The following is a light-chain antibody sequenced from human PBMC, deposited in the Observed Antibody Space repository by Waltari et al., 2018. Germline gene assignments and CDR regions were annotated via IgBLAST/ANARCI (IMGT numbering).Light chain of an antibody. V-gene: IGKV3-15*01. Sequence: EIVMTQSPATLSVSPGESATLSCRASQSVSRNLAWYQQKPGQAPRLLIFGASTRATGIPDRFSGNGSGTDFTLTISSLQSEDFAVYYCQQYDNWPPYTFGQGPSWRSN. CDR2: GAS. CDR1: QSVSRN. CDR3: QQYDNWPPYT. J-gene: IGKJ2*01.